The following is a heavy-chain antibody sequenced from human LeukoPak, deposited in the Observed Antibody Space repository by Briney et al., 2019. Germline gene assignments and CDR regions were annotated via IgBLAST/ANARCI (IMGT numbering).Heavy chain of an antibody. CDR1: GYTFTGYY. Sequence: ASVKVSCKASGYTFTGYYMHWVRQAPGQGLEWMGWINPNSGGTNYAQRFQGRVTMTRDTSISTAYMELSRLRSDDTAVYYCARVRLRYCSSTSCYRGNWFDPWGQGTLVTVSS. D-gene: IGHD2-2*02. CDR3: ARVRLRYCSSTSCYRGNWFDP. J-gene: IGHJ5*02. V-gene: IGHV1-2*02. CDR2: INPNSGGT.